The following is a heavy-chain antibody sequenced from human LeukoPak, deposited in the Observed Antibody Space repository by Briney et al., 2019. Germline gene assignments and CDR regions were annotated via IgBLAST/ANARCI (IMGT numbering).Heavy chain of an antibody. CDR2: IYCSGST. Sequence: SETLSLTCTVSGGSVSSGSYYWSWIRQPPGKGLEWIVYIYCSGSTNYNPSLKSRVTISVDTSKNQFSLKLSSVTAADTAVYYCASHSDGSGWYGEGLDYWGQGTLVTVSS. J-gene: IGHJ4*02. D-gene: IGHD6-19*01. V-gene: IGHV4-61*01. CDR3: ASHSDGSGWYGEGLDY. CDR1: GGSVSSGSYY.